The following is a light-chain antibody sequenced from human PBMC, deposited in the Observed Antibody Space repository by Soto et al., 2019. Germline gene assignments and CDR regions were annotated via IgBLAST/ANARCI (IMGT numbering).Light chain of an antibody. CDR3: QQYGTSPT. V-gene: IGKV3-20*01. CDR1: QSVSSNY. J-gene: IGKJ1*01. Sequence: EILLTQSPGTLSLSPGERATLSCGASQSVSSNYSAWYKQKPGHAPRLLIYGASSRATGIPDRFSGSGSGTDFTLTISRMEPEDSAVYYCQQYGTSPTFGHGTKVDIK. CDR2: GAS.